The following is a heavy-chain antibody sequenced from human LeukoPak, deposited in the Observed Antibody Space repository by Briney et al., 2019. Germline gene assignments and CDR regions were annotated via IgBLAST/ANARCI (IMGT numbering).Heavy chain of an antibody. J-gene: IGHJ4*02. CDR1: GDSVSSSNVA. D-gene: IGHD2-15*01. V-gene: IGHV6-1*01. Sequence: SQTLSLTCAISGDSVSSSNVAWNWIRQSPSRGLEWLGRTLYRSKWYTDYALSVKYRITINPDTSKSQFSLQLNSLTPEDTAVYYCARDLHCSDYGCSFDYWGQGTLVTVSS. CDR2: TLYRSKWYT. CDR3: ARDLHCSDYGCSFDY.